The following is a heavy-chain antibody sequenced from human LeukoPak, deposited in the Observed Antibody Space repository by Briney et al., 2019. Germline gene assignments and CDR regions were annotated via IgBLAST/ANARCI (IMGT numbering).Heavy chain of an antibody. Sequence: GASVKVSCKASGYTFTRYYMHWVRQAPGQGLEWMGWINPNSGDTNYAQKFQGRVTITRAKSISTTYMELSRLRSDDTAVYYCGRAPGAFDIWGQGTMVTVSS. CDR3: GRAPGAFDI. V-gene: IGHV1-2*02. J-gene: IGHJ3*02. CDR1: GYTFTRYY. CDR2: INPNSGDT. D-gene: IGHD7-27*01.